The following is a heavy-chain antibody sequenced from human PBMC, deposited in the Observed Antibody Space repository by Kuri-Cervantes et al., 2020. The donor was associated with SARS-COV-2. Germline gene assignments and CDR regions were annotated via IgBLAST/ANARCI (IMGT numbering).Heavy chain of an antibody. D-gene: IGHD3-3*01. CDR1: GYTFTSYY. Sequence: ASVKVSCKASGYTFTSYYMHWVRQAPGQGLEWMGIINPSGGSTSYAQKFQGRVTMTRDTSTSTVYMELSSLRSEDTAVYYCAREQTLSYDFWSGYYQEHYYVDVWGKGTTVTVSS. J-gene: IGHJ6*03. CDR2: INPSGGST. V-gene: IGHV1-46*03. CDR3: AREQTLSYDFWSGYYQEHYYVDV.